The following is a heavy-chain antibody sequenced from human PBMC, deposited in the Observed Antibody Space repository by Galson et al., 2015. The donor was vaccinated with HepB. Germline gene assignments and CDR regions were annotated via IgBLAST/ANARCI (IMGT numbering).Heavy chain of an antibody. CDR1: GFTFSSYW. D-gene: IGHD2/OR15-2a*01. J-gene: IGHJ3*02. CDR2: INSDGSST. Sequence: SLRLSCAASGFTFSSYWMHWVRQAPGKGLVWVSRINSDGSSTSYADSVKGRFTISRDNAKNTLYLQMNSLRAEDTAVYYCARVPGDSMADAFDIWGQGTMVTVSS. CDR3: ARVPGDSMADAFDI. V-gene: IGHV3-74*01.